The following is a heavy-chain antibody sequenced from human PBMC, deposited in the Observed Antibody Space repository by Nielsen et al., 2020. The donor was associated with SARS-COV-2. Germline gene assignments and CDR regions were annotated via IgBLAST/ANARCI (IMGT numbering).Heavy chain of an antibody. Sequence: WIRQPPGKGLEWVSAISGSGGSTYYADSVKGRFTISRDNSKNTLYLQMNSLRAEDTAVYYCAKDGNYYDFWSGYAAMGNYYYYYYMDVWGKGTTVTVSS. D-gene: IGHD3-3*01. CDR3: AKDGNYYDFWSGYAAMGNYYYYYYMDV. J-gene: IGHJ6*03. V-gene: IGHV3-23*01. CDR2: ISGSGGST.